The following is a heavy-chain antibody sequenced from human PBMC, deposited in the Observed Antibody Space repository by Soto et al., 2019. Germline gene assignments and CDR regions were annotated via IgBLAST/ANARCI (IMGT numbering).Heavy chain of an antibody. D-gene: IGHD2-2*01. J-gene: IGHJ6*02. CDR1: GFTFSSYG. Sequence: GGSLRLSCAASGFTFSSYGMHWVRQAPGKGLEWVAVIWYDGSNKYYADSVKGRFTISRDNSKNTLYLQMNSLRAEDTAVYYCARDTGTRYCSSTSCSATHYYYYGMDVWGQGTTVTVSS. V-gene: IGHV3-33*01. CDR2: IWYDGSNK. CDR3: ARDTGTRYCSSTSCSATHYYYYGMDV.